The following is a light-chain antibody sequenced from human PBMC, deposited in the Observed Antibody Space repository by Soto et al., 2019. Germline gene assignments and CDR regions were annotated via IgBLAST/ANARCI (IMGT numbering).Light chain of an antibody. CDR3: QQYGSSGT. V-gene: IGKV3-20*01. Sequence: EVGLTQSAVTLSLSPGERATLSCRASQSVSSYLAWYQQKPGQAPRLLIYGASNRATGIPDRFSGSGSGTDFTLTISRLEPEDFAVYYCQQYGSSGTFGQGTKV. J-gene: IGKJ1*01. CDR1: QSVSSY. CDR2: GAS.